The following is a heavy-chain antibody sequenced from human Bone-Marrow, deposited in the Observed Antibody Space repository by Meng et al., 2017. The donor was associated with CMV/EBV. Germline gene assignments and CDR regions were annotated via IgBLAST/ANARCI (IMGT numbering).Heavy chain of an antibody. Sequence: ASVKVSCKASGYTFTSYDINWVRQATGQGLEWMGWMNPNSGNTGYAQKFQGRVTMTRDTSISTAYMELSRLRSDDTAVYYCAREGAYCGGDCYQGLDYWGQGTLVTVSS. CDR3: AREGAYCGGDCYQGLDY. J-gene: IGHJ4*02. V-gene: IGHV1-8*02. D-gene: IGHD2-21*01. CDR1: GYTFTSYD. CDR2: MNPNSGNT.